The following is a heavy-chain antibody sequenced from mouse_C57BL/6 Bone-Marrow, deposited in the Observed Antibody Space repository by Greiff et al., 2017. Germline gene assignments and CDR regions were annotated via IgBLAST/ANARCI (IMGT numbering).Heavy chain of an antibody. V-gene: IGHV1-85*01. J-gene: IGHJ2*01. D-gene: IGHD4-1*01. CDR1: GYTFPSYD. Sequence: QVQLQQSGPELVKPGASVKLSCKASGYTFPSYDINWVKQRPGQGLGWIGWLYPRDGSTKYNEKFKGKATWTVDTSSSTAYKELHSLTSEDSAVYFCARLSNWYYFDYWGQGTTLTVSS. CDR3: ARLSNWYYFDY. CDR2: LYPRDGST.